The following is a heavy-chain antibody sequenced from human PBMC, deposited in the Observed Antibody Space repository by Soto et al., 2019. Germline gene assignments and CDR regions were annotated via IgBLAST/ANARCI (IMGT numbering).Heavy chain of an antibody. V-gene: IGHV4-30-4*01. CDR1: AGSIRTGNYY. Sequence: SETLSVTWTVSAGSIRTGNYYWCWIPQPPGKGLEWIGYIYYSGSTYYTPSLKSRVTISVDTSKNQFSLKLSSVTAADTAVYYCASASYAGSVSVYWGEGILVSV. D-gene: IGHD3-22*01. CDR2: IYYSGST. CDR3: ASASYAGSVSVY. J-gene: IGHJ4*02.